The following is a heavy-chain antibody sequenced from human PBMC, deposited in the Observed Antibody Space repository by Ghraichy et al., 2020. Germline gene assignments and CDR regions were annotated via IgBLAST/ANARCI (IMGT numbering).Heavy chain of an antibody. CDR2: ISAYNGNT. V-gene: IGHV1-18*01. CDR3: ARVKEWELPVYYYGMDV. Sequence: ASVKVSCKASGYTFTSYGISWVRQAPGQGLEWMGWISAYNGNTNYAQKLQGRVTMTTDTSTSTAYMELRSLRSDDTAVYYCARVKEWELPVYYYGMDVWGQGTTVTVSS. D-gene: IGHD1-26*01. J-gene: IGHJ6*02. CDR1: GYTFTSYG.